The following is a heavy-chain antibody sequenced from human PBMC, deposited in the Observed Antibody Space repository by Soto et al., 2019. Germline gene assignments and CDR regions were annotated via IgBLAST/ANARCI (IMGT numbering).Heavy chain of an antibody. Sequence: GGSLRLSCAASGFTFSSYAMGWVRQGPGKGLEWVAVVSIGGSTHYADSVRGRFTISRDNSKNTLSLQMNSLTAEDTAVYFCAKRRGAGGHFDYGGQGPLGTVSS. J-gene: IGHJ4*02. CDR2: VSIGGST. CDR1: GFTFSSYA. CDR3: AKRRGAGGHFDY. D-gene: IGHD2-15*01. V-gene: IGHV3-23*01.